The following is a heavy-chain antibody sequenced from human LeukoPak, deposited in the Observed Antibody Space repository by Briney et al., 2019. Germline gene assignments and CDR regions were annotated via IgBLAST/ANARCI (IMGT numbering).Heavy chain of an antibody. CDR3: AKLRTLGYCSSGSCYTDS. CDR1: GFTFSSYG. D-gene: IGHD2-15*01. V-gene: IGHV3-30*18. Sequence: GGSLRLSCAASGFTFSSYGMHWVRQAPGKGLEWVAVISYDGSNKYYADSVKGRFTISRDNSKNTLYLQMNSLRAEDTAVYYCAKLRTLGYCSSGSCYTDSWGQGTLVTVSS. J-gene: IGHJ4*02. CDR2: ISYDGSNK.